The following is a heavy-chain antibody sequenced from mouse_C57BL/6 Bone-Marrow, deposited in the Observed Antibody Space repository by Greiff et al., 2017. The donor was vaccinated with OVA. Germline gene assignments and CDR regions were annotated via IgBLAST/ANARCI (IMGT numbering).Heavy chain of an antibody. J-gene: IGHJ2*01. Sequence: QVQLQQPGAELVRPGTSVKLSCKASGYTFTSYWMHWVKQRPGQGLEWIGVIDPSDSYTNYNQKFKGKATLTVDTSSSTAYMQLSSLTSEDSAVYYCAPVYFDYWGKGTTLTVSS. CDR2: IDPSDSYT. CDR3: APVYFDY. CDR1: GYTFTSYW. V-gene: IGHV1-59*01.